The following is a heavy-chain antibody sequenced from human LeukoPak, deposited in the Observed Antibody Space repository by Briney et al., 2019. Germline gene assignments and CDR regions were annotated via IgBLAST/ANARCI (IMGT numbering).Heavy chain of an antibody. J-gene: IGHJ5*02. Sequence: GGSLRLSCAASEFTFSNYAMNWVRQAPGKGLEWVSGISGGGGSTYYADSVKGRFTISRDNSKNTLYLQMDSLRAEDTALYYCAKGSGINHYHWIDPWGQGTLVTVSS. CDR2: ISGGGGST. CDR3: AKGSGINHYHWIDP. D-gene: IGHD1-14*01. CDR1: EFTFSNYA. V-gene: IGHV3-23*01.